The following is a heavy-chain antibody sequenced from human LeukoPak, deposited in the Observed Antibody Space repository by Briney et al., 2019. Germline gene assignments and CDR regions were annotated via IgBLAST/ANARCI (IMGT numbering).Heavy chain of an antibody. CDR2: IKQDGSEK. Sequence: GGSLRLSCAASGFTFSSYWMSWVRQAPGKGLEWVANIKQDGSEKYYVDSVKGRFTISRDNAKNSLYLQMNSLRAEDTAVYYCARDKGPYYYDSSGYSGGDFDYWGQGTLVTVSS. CDR3: ARDKGPYYYDSSGYSGGDFDY. CDR1: GFTFSSYW. D-gene: IGHD3-22*01. J-gene: IGHJ4*02. V-gene: IGHV3-7*03.